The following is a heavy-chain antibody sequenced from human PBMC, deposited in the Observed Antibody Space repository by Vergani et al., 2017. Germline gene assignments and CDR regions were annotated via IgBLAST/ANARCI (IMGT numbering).Heavy chain of an antibody. V-gene: IGHV1-18*01. CDR1: GYTFTSYG. D-gene: IGHD3-3*01. CDR2: ISAYNGNT. CDR3: ARDTYYDFWSGYPSGYGMDV. J-gene: IGHJ6*02. Sequence: QVQLVQSGAEVKKPGASVKVSCKASGYTFTSYGISWVRQAPGQGLEWMGGISAYNGNTNYAQKLQGRVTMTTDTSTRTAYMGLRSLRSDATAVYYCARDTYYDFWSGYPSGYGMDVWGQGTTVTVSS.